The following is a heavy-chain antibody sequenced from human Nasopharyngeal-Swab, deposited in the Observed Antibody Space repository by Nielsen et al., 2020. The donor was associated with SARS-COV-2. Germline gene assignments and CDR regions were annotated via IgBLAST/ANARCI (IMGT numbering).Heavy chain of an antibody. CDR3: AGGNSNDY. D-gene: IGHD2-21*01. CDR2: IKQDGSVK. Sequence: LSLTCAASGFTFDTYWMAWVRQASGKGLEWVANIKQDGSVKYYVDSVKGRFTISRDNAKNSLYLQMNSLRAEDTAVYYCAGGNSNDYWGQGTLVTVSS. CDR1: GFTFDTYW. V-gene: IGHV3-7*01. J-gene: IGHJ4*02.